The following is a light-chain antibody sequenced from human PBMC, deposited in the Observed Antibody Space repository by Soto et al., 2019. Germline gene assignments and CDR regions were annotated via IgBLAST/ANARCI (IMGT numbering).Light chain of an antibody. CDR2: DAS. CDR3: QQYDILPLT. V-gene: IGKV1-33*01. Sequence: DIQMNQSPSSLSASVGARVTITCQASQDISNYLNWYQQKPGKAPKLLIYDASNLETGVPSRFSGCGSGTDFTFTISSLQSEDTATYYCQQYDILPLTFGGGTKVEIK. CDR1: QDISNY. J-gene: IGKJ4*01.